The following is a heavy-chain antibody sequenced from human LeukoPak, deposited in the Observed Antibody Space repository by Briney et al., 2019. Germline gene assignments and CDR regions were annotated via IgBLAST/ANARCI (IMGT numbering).Heavy chain of an antibody. D-gene: IGHD3-22*01. V-gene: IGHV3-73*01. CDR3: TRASGETTYYYDSSGYPDAFDI. CDR2: IRSKANSYAT. J-gene: IGHJ3*02. Sequence: GGSLRLSCAASGFTFSSYAMHWVRQASGKGLEWVGRIRSKANSYATAYAASVKGRFTISRDDSKNTAYLQMNSLKTEDMAVYYCTRASGETTYYYDSSGYPDAFDIWGQGTMVTVSS. CDR1: GFTFSSYA.